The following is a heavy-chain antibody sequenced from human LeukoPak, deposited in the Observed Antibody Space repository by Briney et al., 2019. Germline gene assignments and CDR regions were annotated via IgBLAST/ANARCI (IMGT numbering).Heavy chain of an antibody. Sequence: PGGSLRLSCAASGFTFSSYAMSWVRPAPGKGLEWVSAISGSGGSTYYADSVKGRFTISRDNSKNTLYLQMNSLRAEDTAVYYCAKEPPSIAARRRQFDYWGQGTLVTVSS. J-gene: IGHJ4*02. D-gene: IGHD6-6*01. CDR2: ISGSGGST. CDR1: GFTFSSYA. V-gene: IGHV3-23*01. CDR3: AKEPPSIAARRRQFDY.